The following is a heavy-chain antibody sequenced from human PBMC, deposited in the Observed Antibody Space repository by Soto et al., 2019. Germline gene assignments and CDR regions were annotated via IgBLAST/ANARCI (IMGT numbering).Heavy chain of an antibody. CDR1: GFPFTTYG. CDR2: ISYDGSNK. V-gene: IGHV3-30*03. J-gene: IGHJ4*02. CDR3: VGGQYYFDY. D-gene: IGHD3-10*01. Sequence: QVQLEESGGGVVQPGRSLRLSCAASGFPFTTYGMHWVREGPAKGLEWVAVISYDGSNKYYADSVKGRFTISRDNSKNTLYLQMNSLRPEDTALYYCVGGQYYFDYRGQGTLVTVS.